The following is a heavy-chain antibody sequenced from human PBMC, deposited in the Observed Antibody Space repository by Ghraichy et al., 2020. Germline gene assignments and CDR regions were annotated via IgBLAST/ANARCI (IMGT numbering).Heavy chain of an antibody. V-gene: IGHV1-18*01. CDR1: DYTFTNFA. CDR3: ARGGGGYFHIDY. J-gene: IGHJ4*02. Sequence: ASVKVSCKASDYTFTNFAINWVRQAPGQGLEWMGWISAYNRNTNYAQKLQGRVTMTTDTSTNTAYMELRSLISDDTAVYYCARGGGGYFHIDYWGQGTLVMVSS. D-gene: IGHD3-22*01. CDR2: ISAYNRNT.